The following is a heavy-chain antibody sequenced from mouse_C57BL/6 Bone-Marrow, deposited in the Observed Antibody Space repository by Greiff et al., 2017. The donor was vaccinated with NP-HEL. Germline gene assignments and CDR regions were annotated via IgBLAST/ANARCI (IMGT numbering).Heavy chain of an antibody. Sequence: VKLMESGPGLVQPSQSLSITCTVSGFSLTSYGVHWVRQSPGKGLEWLGVLWSGGITDSIAAFISRLSLSKDNSKSQVFFKMNSLRADDTAIYYCARNFGFLNYYGSSYLFYAMDYWGQGTSVTVSS. J-gene: IGHJ4*01. CDR3: ARNFGFLNYYGSSYLFYAMDY. CDR2: LWSGGIT. V-gene: IGHV2-2*01. D-gene: IGHD1-1*01. CDR1: GFSLTSYG.